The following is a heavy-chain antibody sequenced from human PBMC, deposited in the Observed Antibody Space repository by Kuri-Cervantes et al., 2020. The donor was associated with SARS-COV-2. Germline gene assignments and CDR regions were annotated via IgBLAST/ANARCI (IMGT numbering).Heavy chain of an antibody. J-gene: IGHJ4*02. CDR1: GFTFSSYA. CDR2: ISGSGGST. D-gene: IGHD6-19*01. V-gene: IGHV3-23*01. Sequence: GESLKISCAASGFTFSSYAMSWVRQAPGKGLEWVSAISGSGGSTYYADSVKGRFTISRDNSKNTLYLQMNSLRAEDTAVYHCAKGFMDNSAWTEGYWGQGSLVTVSS. CDR3: AKGFMDNSAWTEGY.